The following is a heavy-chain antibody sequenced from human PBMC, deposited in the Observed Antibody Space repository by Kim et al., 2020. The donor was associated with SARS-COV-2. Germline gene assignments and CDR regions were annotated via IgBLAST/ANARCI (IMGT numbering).Heavy chain of an antibody. CDR3: AKVRGGFVVGMMYY. V-gene: IGHV3-7*03. D-gene: IGHD2-15*01. CDR1: GFTFSSYW. CDR2: IKQDGSEK. Sequence: GGSLRLSCAASGFTFSSYWMTWVRQAPGKGLEWVANIKQDGSEKNIADSVKGRFIISRDNAEKSLYLQMNSLRAEDTAVYYCAKVRGGFVVGMMYYWGQG. J-gene: IGHJ4*02.